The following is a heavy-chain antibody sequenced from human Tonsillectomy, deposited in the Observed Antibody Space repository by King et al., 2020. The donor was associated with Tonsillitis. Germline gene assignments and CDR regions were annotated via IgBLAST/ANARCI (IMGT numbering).Heavy chain of an antibody. CDR3: AGDWFYGSGSYYVYYDFGMDV. J-gene: IGHJ6*02. D-gene: IGHD3-10*01. V-gene: IGHV3-30-3*01. CDR2: VSYDGSNQ. CDR1: GFSFSNYA. Sequence: VQLVESGGGVVQPGRSLRLSCAASGFSFSNYAMHWVRQAPGKGREWVAVVSYDGSNQHYTDSVKCRFTISRDNSKNTLYLQMNSLRAEDTAVYYCAGDWFYGSGSYYVYYDFGMDVWGQGTTVTVSS.